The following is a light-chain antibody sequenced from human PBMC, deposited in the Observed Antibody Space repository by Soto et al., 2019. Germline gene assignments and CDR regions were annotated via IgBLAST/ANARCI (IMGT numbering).Light chain of an antibody. CDR2: GAS. Sequence: EIVLTQSPGTLSLSPGERATLSCRASQSVFNNHIGWYQQKPGQAPRRLIFGASFRATGTPDRFSGSGSGTDFTLTISRLEPEDFAVYYCQQYGSSPTTFGQGTKVDSK. CDR1: QSVFNNH. CDR3: QQYGSSPTT. V-gene: IGKV3-20*01. J-gene: IGKJ1*01.